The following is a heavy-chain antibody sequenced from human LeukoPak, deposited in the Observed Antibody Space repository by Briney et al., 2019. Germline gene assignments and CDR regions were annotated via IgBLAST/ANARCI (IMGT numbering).Heavy chain of an antibody. Sequence: SETLSLTCTVSGGSISSYYWSWIRQPPGKGLEWIGYIYYSGSTNYNPSLKSRVTISVDTSKNQFSLKLSSVTAADTAVYYYARLYGDYSTYFDYWGQGTLVTVSS. V-gene: IGHV4-59*01. CDR1: GGSISSYY. CDR2: IYYSGST. CDR3: ARLYGDYSTYFDY. J-gene: IGHJ4*02. D-gene: IGHD4-17*01.